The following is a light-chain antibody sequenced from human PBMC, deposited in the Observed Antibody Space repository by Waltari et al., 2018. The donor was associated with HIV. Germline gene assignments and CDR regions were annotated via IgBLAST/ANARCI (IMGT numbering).Light chain of an antibody. Sequence: QSMLTQPPSASGTPGQRVTISFSGSSSNIGRNTVNWYQQLPGTAPKLLIYSSNHRPSGVPDRFSGSKSGTSASLAISGLQSEDEADYYCATWDDSLNGRVFGGGTKLTVL. J-gene: IGLJ3*02. CDR2: SSN. CDR3: ATWDDSLNGRV. CDR1: SSNIGRNT. V-gene: IGLV1-44*01.